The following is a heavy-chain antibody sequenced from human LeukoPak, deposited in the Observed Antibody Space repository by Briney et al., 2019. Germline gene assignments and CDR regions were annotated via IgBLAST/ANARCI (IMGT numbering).Heavy chain of an antibody. Sequence: TSETLSLTCTVPGGSISTYYWSWIRQPPGKGLEWIGYLYCSGSTNYNPSLKSRVTISVDTSKNQLPLKLSSVTAADTAVYYCAVLGNYALDYWGQGTLVTVSS. D-gene: IGHD1-7*01. CDR3: AVLGNYALDY. V-gene: IGHV4-59*13. CDR2: LYCSGST. CDR1: GGSISTYY. J-gene: IGHJ4*02.